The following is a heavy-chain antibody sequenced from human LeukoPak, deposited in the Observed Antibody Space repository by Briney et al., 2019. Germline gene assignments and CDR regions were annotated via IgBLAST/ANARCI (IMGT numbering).Heavy chain of an antibody. J-gene: IGHJ3*02. CDR2: IYYSGSA. D-gene: IGHD4-17*01. V-gene: IGHV4-39*01. Sequence: PSETLSLTCTVSGASISSSSYYWGWIRQSPGKGLEWIGSIYYSGSAYYNPSLKSRVTISVDTSNNQFSLRLSSVTAADTAVYYCVRHPPTVTYPDHPEAPHDAFDIWGQGTTVTVSS. CDR3: VRHPPTVTYPDHPEAPHDAFDI. CDR1: GASISSSSYY.